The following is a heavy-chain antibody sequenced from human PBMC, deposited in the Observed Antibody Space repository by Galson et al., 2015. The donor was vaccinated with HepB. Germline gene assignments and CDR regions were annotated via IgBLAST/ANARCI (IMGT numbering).Heavy chain of an antibody. Sequence: LSLTCTVSGGSISSSSYYWGWIRQPPGKGLEWIGSIYYSGSTYYNPSLKSRVTISVDTSKNQFSLKLSSVTAADTAVYYCARQQQLVIYYFDYWGQGTLVTVSS. CDR3: ARQQQLVIYYFDY. D-gene: IGHD6-13*01. V-gene: IGHV4-39*01. CDR1: GGSISSSSYY. CDR2: IYYSGST. J-gene: IGHJ4*02.